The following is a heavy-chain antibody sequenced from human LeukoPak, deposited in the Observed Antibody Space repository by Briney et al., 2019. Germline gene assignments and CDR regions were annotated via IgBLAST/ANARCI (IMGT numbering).Heavy chain of an antibody. CDR2: IKQDGSEK. Sequence: RAGGSLRLSCAASGFTFSSYWMSWVRQAPGKGLEWVANIKQDGSEKYYVDSVKGRFTISRDNAKNSLYLQMNSLRAEDTAVYYCARENFDWLYYYYYYMDVWGKGTTVTISS. D-gene: IGHD3-9*01. V-gene: IGHV3-7*01. CDR1: GFTFSSYW. CDR3: ARENFDWLYYYYYYMDV. J-gene: IGHJ6*03.